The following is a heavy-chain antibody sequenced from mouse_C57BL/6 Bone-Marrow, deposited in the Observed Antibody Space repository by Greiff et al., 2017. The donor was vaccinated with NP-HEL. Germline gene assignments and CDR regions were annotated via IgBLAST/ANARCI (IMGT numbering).Heavy chain of an antibody. V-gene: IGHV1-80*01. CDR1: GYAFSSYW. Sequence: VQLQQSGAELVKPGASVKISCKASGYAFSSYWMNWVKQRPGKGLEWIGQIYPGDGDTNYNGKFKGKATLTADKSSSTAYMQLSSLTSEDSAVYFCARFGFITTVEGYWYFDVWGTGTTVTVSS. CDR3: ARFGFITTVEGYWYFDV. J-gene: IGHJ1*03. D-gene: IGHD1-1*01. CDR2: IYPGDGDT.